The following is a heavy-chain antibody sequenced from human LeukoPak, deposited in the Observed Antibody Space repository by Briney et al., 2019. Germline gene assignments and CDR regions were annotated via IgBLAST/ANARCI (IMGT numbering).Heavy chain of an antibody. CDR1: GFTFSSYS. J-gene: IGHJ4*02. D-gene: IGHD6-19*01. CDR3: ARDEVDSSGWYSRFDY. Sequence: PGGSLRLSCAASGFTFSSYSMNWVRQAPGKGLEWVSYISSSSSTLYYADSVKGRFTISRDNAKNSLYLQMNSLRDEDTAVYYCARDEVDSSGWYSRFDYWGQGTLVTVSS. CDR2: ISSSSSTL. V-gene: IGHV3-48*02.